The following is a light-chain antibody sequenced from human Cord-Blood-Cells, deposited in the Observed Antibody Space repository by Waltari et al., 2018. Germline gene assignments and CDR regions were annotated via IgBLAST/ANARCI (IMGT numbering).Light chain of an antibody. CDR2: EVS. CDR1: SRDVGSSKL. CDR3: CSYAGSSTYV. Sequence: QSALTQPAAVSGSPGQSINISCTGTSRDVGSSKLVFWYQQHPGKAPKLMIYEVSKRPSGVSNRFSGSKSGNTASLTISGLQAEDEADYYCCSYAGSSTYVFGTGTKVTVL. J-gene: IGLJ1*01. V-gene: IGLV2-23*02.